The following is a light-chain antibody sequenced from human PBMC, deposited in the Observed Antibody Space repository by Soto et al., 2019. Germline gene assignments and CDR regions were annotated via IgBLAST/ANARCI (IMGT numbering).Light chain of an antibody. CDR1: QSVSSSY. CDR3: QQYGSSLYT. V-gene: IGKV3-20*01. Sequence: EIVLTQSPGTLSLSPGERATLSCRASQSVSSSYLAWYQQKPGQAPSLLIYGASSRATAIPDRFSASGSGTDFPLTISRVEPEDLAVYYCQQYGSSLYTFRQGPELEIK. J-gene: IGKJ2*01. CDR2: GAS.